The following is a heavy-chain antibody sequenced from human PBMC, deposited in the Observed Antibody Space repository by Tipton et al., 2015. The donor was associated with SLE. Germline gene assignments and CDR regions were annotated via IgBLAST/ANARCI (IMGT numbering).Heavy chain of an antibody. CDR1: GGSISSGSYY. Sequence: TLSLTCTVSGGSISSGSYYWSWIRQPAGKGLEWIGRIYTSGSTNYNPSLKSRVTISVDTSKNQFSLKLSSVTAADTAVYYCASPDPYWGQGTMVTVSS. CDR2: IYTSGST. J-gene: IGHJ3*01. V-gene: IGHV4-61*02. CDR3: ASPDPY.